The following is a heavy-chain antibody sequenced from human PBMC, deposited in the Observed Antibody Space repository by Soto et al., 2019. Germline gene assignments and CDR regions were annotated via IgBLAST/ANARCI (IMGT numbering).Heavy chain of an antibody. CDR1: GGSISSGGYY. D-gene: IGHD3-10*01. CDR3: ARSARLYYYGSGSMNWFDP. Sequence: QVQLQESGPGLVKPSQTLSLTCTVSGGSISSGGYYWSWIRQHPGKGLEWLGYIYYSGSTYYNPSLKSRVTISVDTSKNQFSLKLSSVTAADTAVYYCARSARLYYYGSGSMNWFDPWGQGTLVTVSS. V-gene: IGHV4-31*03. CDR2: IYYSGST. J-gene: IGHJ5*02.